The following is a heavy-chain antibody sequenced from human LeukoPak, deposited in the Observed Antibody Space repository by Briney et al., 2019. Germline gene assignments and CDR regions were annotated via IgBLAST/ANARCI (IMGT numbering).Heavy chain of an antibody. CDR1: EFTFSSYA. CDR2: ISGSGDYT. V-gene: IGHV3-23*01. J-gene: IGHJ4*02. Sequence: GGSLRLSCAASEFTFSSYAMSWLRQAPGKGLEWVSTISGSGDYTYYADSVKGRFTISRDNSRNTLYLQMNSLRAEDTAVYYCAKPPRHFAPFDYWGQGTLVTVSS. CDR3: AKPPRHFAPFDY.